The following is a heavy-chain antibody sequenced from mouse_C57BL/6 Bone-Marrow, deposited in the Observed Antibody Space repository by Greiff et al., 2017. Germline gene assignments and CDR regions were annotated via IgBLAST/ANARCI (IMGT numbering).Heavy chain of an antibody. CDR3: ARHAGSTMVTAGGPWFAY. CDR2: FYPGSGSI. D-gene: IGHD2-2*01. Sequence: VKLMESGAELVKPGASVKLSCKASGYTFTEYTIHWVKQRSGQGLEWIGWFYPGSGSIKYNEKFKDKATLTADKSSSTVYMELSRLTSENSAVYFCARHAGSTMVTAGGPWFAYWGQGTLVTVSA. J-gene: IGHJ3*01. CDR1: GYTFTEYT. V-gene: IGHV1-62-2*01.